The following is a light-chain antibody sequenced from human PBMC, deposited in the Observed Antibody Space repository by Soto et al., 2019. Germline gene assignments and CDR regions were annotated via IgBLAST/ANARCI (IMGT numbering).Light chain of an antibody. J-gene: IGLJ3*02. CDR1: SSDVGGYNY. Sequence: QSALTQPASVSGSPGQSITISCTGTSSDVGGYNYVSWYQQHPGKAPKLIIYEVTNRPSGVSNRFSGSKSGNTASLTISGLQAEDEAHYYCHSYTTTSSWVFGGGTKLTVL. V-gene: IGLV2-14*01. CDR2: EVT. CDR3: HSYTTTSSWV.